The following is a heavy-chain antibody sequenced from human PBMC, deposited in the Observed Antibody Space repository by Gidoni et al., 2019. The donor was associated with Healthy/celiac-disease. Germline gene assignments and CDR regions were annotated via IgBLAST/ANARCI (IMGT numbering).Heavy chain of an antibody. CDR3: ARDDGGHLRRDSSGYGLDAFDI. CDR1: GFTFSSYR. D-gene: IGHD3-22*01. J-gene: IGHJ3*02. CDR2: SRSSSSTI. Sequence: EVQLVESGGGLVQPGGSLRLSCASSGFTFSSYRMNWFRQAPGKGMGWVSYSRSSSSTIYCADSVKGRFTISRDNAKNSLYLQMNSLRDEDTAVYYCARDDGGHLRRDSSGYGLDAFDIWGQGTMVTVSS. V-gene: IGHV3-48*02.